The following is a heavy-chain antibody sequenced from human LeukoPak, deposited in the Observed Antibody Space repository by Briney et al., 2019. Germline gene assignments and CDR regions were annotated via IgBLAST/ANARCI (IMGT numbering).Heavy chain of an antibody. CDR3: ARAPRYGGNSWDLDY. CDR1: GGSISSGSYY. J-gene: IGHJ4*02. CDR2: IYTSGST. D-gene: IGHD4-23*01. Sequence: SETLSLTCTVSGGSISSGSYYWSWIRQPAGKGLEWIGRIYTSGSTNYNPPLKSRVTISVDTSKNQFSLKLSSVTAADTAVYYCARAPRYGGNSWDLDYWGQGTLVTVSS. V-gene: IGHV4-61*02.